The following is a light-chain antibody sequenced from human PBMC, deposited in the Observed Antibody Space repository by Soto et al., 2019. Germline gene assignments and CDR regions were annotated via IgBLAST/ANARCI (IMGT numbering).Light chain of an antibody. J-gene: IGLJ2*01. CDR1: SSNIGAGYD. CDR3: QSYDSILSAVV. V-gene: IGLV1-40*01. CDR2: GNS. Sequence: QPVLTQPPSVSGAPGQRVTISCTGSSSNIGAGYDVHWYQQLPGTAPKLLIYGNSNRPSGVPDRFSGSKSGTSASLAITGLQAEDEADYYCQSYDSILSAVVFGGGTKVTVL.